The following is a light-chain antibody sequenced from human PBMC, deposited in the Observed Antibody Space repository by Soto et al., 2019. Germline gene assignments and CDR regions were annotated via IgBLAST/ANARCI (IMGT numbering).Light chain of an antibody. CDR1: QSVRNN. V-gene: IGKV3-15*01. Sequence: EIMMTQSPATLSVSPGERATLSCRASQSVRNNIAWYQQKPGQAPRLLIYYASTRATGILARFSGSGSGTASTLTIISLQSEDFALYYCQQYNNWPPITFGQGTRLEIK. CDR3: QQYNNWPPIT. J-gene: IGKJ5*01. CDR2: YAS.